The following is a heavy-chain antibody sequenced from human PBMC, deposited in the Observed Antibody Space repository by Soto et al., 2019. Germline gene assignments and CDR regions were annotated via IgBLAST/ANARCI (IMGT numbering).Heavy chain of an antibody. D-gene: IGHD3-3*01. CDR2: ISSSSSYI. J-gene: IGHJ6*03. CDR3: ARDLSVFGVVTKVMDV. Sequence: GGSLRLSCAASGFTFSSYIMNWVRQAPGKGLEWVSSISSSSSYIYYADSVKGRFTISRDNAKNSLYLQMNSLRAEDTAVYYCARDLSVFGVVTKVMDVWGKGTTVTVSS. V-gene: IGHV3-21*01. CDR1: GFTFSSYI.